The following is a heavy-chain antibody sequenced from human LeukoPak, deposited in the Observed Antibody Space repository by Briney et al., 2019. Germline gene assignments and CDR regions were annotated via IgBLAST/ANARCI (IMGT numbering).Heavy chain of an antibody. CDR1: GGTFSSYA. J-gene: IGHJ4*02. CDR3: ARVKYYDSSGYTD. V-gene: IGHV1-69*04. Sequence: GASVKVSCKASGGTFSSYAISWVRQAPGQGLEWMGRIIPILGIANYAQKFQGRVTITADKSTSTAYMELRSLRSDDTAVYYCARVKYYDSSGYTDWGQGTLVTVSS. D-gene: IGHD3-22*01. CDR2: IIPILGIA.